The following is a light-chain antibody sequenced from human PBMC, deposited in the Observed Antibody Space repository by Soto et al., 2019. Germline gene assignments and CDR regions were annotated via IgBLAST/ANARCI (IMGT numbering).Light chain of an antibody. J-gene: IGLJ1*01. CDR2: EVS. V-gene: IGLV2-14*01. CDR3: FSYTSGGTSV. CDR1: SSDVGNYKY. Sequence: QSALTQPASVSGSPGQSITISCTGTSSDVGNYKYVSWYQQHPGKAPKLMIYEVSNRPSGVSNRFSGSKSGNTASLTISGLQAEDETDYYCFSYTSGGTSVCGTGTKLTVL.